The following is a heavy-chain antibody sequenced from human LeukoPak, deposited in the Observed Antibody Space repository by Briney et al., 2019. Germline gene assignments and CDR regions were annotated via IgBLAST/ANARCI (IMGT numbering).Heavy chain of an antibody. Sequence: SETLSLTCTVSGGSISSGDYYWSWIRQPPGKGLEWIGYIYYSGSTYYNPSLKSRVTISVDTSKNQFSPKLSSVTAADTAVYYCARDAHSSTSCFNWFDPWGQGTLVTVSS. D-gene: IGHD2-2*01. J-gene: IGHJ5*02. CDR1: GGSISSGDYY. V-gene: IGHV4-30-4*01. CDR3: ARDAHSSTSCFNWFDP. CDR2: IYYSGST.